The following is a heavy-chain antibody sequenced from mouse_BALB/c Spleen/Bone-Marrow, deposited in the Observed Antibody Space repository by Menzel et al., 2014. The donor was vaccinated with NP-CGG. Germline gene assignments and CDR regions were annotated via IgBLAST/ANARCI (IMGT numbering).Heavy chain of an antibody. J-gene: IGHJ1*01. CDR2: IRNKANGYTS. CDR3: ARDENVGISWSFVV. CDR1: GLTFTDYY. V-gene: IGHV7-3*02. D-gene: IGHD5-2*01. Sequence: DVKLVESGGGSVQPGGSLRLSCATSGLTFTDYYMRWVRQPPGKALEWLGFIRNKANGYTSEYSASVKGRFTISRDNSQRILYLQMNTLRAENSATYYCARDENVGISWSFVVWGAGTTVIVSS.